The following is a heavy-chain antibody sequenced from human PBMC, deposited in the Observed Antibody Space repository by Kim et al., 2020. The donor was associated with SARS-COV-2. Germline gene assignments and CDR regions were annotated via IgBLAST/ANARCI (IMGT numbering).Heavy chain of an antibody. CDR3: TRDPLQAAAGLLLPRYDYYGTDV. CDR1: GFTFGDYA. CDR2: IRSKAYGGTT. Sequence: GGSLRLSCTASGFTFGDYAMSWVRQAPGKGLEWVGFIRSKAYGGTTEYAASVKGRFTISRDDSKSIAYLQMNSLKTEDTAVYYCTRDPLQAAAGLLLPRYDYYGTDVWGQGTTVTVSS. V-gene: IGHV3-49*04. J-gene: IGHJ6*02. D-gene: IGHD6-13*01.